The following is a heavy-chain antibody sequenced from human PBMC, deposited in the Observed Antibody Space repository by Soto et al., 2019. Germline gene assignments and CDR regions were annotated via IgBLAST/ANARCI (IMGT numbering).Heavy chain of an antibody. CDR3: AKDRMEWEYRAYFDY. D-gene: IGHD1-26*01. V-gene: IGHV3-30*18. CDR1: GFTFSSYG. Sequence: ESGGGVVQPGRSLRLSCAASGFTFSSYGMHWVRQAPGKGLEWVAVISYDGSNKYYADSVKGRFTISRDNSKNTLYLQMNSLRAEDTAVYYCAKDRMEWEYRAYFDYWGQGTLVTVSS. CDR2: ISYDGSNK. J-gene: IGHJ4*02.